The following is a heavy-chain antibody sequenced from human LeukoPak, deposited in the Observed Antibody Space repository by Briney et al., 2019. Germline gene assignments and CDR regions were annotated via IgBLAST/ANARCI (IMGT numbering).Heavy chain of an antibody. CDR3: ARGPSRITMVRGYYYYYYMDV. V-gene: IGHV4-61*02. CDR1: GDSISSGDYY. J-gene: IGHJ6*03. CDR2: ISSSGST. Sequence: PSETLSLTCTVSGDSISSGDYYWSWIRQPAGKGLEWIGRISSSGSTNYNPSLKSRVTISVDTSKNQFSLKLSSVTAADTAVYYCARGPSRITMVRGYYYYYYMDVWGKGTTVTVSS. D-gene: IGHD3-10*01.